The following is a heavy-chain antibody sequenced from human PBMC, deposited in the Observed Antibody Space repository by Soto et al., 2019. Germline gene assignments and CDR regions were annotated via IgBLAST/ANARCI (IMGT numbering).Heavy chain of an antibody. J-gene: IGHJ4*02. Sequence: GGSLRLSCAASGFSISTYGVTWVRQAPGKGLEWVSGFSGSSGNTYYADSVKGRFTISRDNSKNTLLLQMNSLGAEDTAVYYCAKDSNKYSSSLRGRYFDYWGQGIGVTVSS. D-gene: IGHD4-4*01. CDR2: FSGSSGNT. V-gene: IGHV3-23*01. CDR3: AKDSNKYSSSLRGRYFDY. CDR1: GFSISTYG.